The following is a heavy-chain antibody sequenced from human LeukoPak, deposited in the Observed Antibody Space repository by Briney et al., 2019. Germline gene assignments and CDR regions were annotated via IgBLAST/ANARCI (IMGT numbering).Heavy chain of an antibody. CDR3: ARGTGYGGNSDWFDP. Sequence: SVKVSCRASGCTLSSYAISLVRQAPGQGLEWMGRIIPILGIANYAQKFQGRVTITADKSTSTAYMELSSLRSEDTAVYYCARGTGYGGNSDWFDPWGQGTLVTVSS. CDR2: IIPILGIA. CDR1: GCTLSSYA. V-gene: IGHV1-69*04. J-gene: IGHJ5*02. D-gene: IGHD4-23*01.